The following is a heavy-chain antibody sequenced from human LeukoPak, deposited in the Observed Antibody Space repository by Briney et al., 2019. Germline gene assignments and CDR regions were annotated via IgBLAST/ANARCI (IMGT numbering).Heavy chain of an antibody. V-gene: IGHV3-30*18. Sequence: GGSLGLSCAASGFAFSSYGMHWVRQAPGKGLEWVAVISYDGSNKYYADSVKGRFTISRDNSKNTLYLQMNSLRAEDTAVYYCAKTGRAEVVPAALDYWGQGTLVTVSS. CDR2: ISYDGSNK. CDR1: GFAFSSYG. CDR3: AKTGRAEVVPAALDY. D-gene: IGHD2-2*01. J-gene: IGHJ4*02.